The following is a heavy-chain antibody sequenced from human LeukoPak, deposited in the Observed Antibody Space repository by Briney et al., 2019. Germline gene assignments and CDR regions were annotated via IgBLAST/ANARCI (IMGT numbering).Heavy chain of an antibody. V-gene: IGHV3-74*01. CDR2: INPDGTVT. J-gene: IGHJ2*01. Sequence: GGSLRLSCAASGFTFNTYWMHWVRHAPGKGLLWVSPINPDGTVTTYADSVKGRFTISRDNAKNTLYLQMNSLRAEDTAVYYCVRDSPSGFFDLWGRGTLVTVSS. CDR3: VRDSPSGFFDL. D-gene: IGHD6-19*01. CDR1: GFTFNTYW.